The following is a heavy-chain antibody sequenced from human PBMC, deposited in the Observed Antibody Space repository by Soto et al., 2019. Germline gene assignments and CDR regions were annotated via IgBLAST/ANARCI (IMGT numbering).Heavy chain of an antibody. Sequence: GGSLRLSCAASGFTFSSYAMSWVRQAPGKGLEWVSAISGSGGSTYYADSVKGRFTISRDNSKNTLYLQMNSLRAEDTAVYYCAKEPSIAAPTTNWFDPWGQGTLVTVSS. CDR1: GFTFSSYA. V-gene: IGHV3-23*01. CDR3: AKEPSIAAPTTNWFDP. J-gene: IGHJ5*02. CDR2: ISGSGGST. D-gene: IGHD6-13*01.